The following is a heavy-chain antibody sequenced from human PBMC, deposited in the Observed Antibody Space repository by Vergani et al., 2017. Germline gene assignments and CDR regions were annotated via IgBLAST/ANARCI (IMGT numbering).Heavy chain of an antibody. CDR3: ARVNTETSGHLYYYYYMDV. CDR2: IDHTGRP. D-gene: IGHD4-11*01. Sequence: QVQLQQWGGGLLKPSETLSLTCVVNGGSFTSYHWTWIRQSPGEGLEWVGDIDHTGRPDYNPSLKSRLTMSVDKSRNQFSLTLNSVTATDTALYFCARVNTETSGHLYYYYYMDVWGQGTAVTVS. V-gene: IGHV4-34*01. CDR1: GGSFTSYH. J-gene: IGHJ6*03.